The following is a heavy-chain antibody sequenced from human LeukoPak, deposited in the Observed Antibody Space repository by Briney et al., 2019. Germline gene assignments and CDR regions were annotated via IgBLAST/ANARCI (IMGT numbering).Heavy chain of an antibody. D-gene: IGHD3-22*01. CDR3: ARERGYDSSGYYFDY. CDR1: GGSISSYY. J-gene: IGHJ4*02. V-gene: IGHV4-59*01. Sequence: SETLSLTCTVSGGSISSYYWSWIRQPPGKGLEWIGYIYYSGSTNYNPSLKSRVAISVDTSKNQFSLKLSSVTAADTAVYYCARERGYDSSGYYFDYWGQGTLVTVSS. CDR2: IYYSGST.